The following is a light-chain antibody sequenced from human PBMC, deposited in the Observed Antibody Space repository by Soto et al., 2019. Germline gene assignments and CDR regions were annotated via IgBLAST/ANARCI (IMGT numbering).Light chain of an antibody. CDR2: GAS. CDR1: QSVSSSY. J-gene: IGKJ4*01. CDR3: QHVATGLLT. V-gene: IGKV3D-20*02. Sequence: EIVLTQSPGTLSFSPGERSTLSCRSSQSVSSSYLAWYQQKPGQAPRLLIYGASSRATGIPARFSGSGSGTDFIPTISSLDPGDFAVYYCQHVATGLLTFGGGTKVDI.